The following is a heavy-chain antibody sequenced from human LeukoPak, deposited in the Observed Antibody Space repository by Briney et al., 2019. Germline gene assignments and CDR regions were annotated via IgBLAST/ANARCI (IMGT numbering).Heavy chain of an antibody. V-gene: IGHV1-8*03. CDR2: INPYSGNT. Sequence: ASVKVSCKASGYTFTGYYMHWVRQAPGQGLEWMGWINPYSGNTGYAQNFQGRITITRNTSISTAYMELRSLRSDDTAVYYCARAFSSSSVWNYYYYMDVWGKGTTVTISS. J-gene: IGHJ6*03. CDR3: ARAFSSSSVWNYYYYMDV. CDR1: GYTFTGYY. D-gene: IGHD6-13*01.